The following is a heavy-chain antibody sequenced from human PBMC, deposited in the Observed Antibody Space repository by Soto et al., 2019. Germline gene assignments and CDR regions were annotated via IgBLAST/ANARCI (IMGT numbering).Heavy chain of an antibody. CDR1: GGTFSSYT. D-gene: IGHD5-18*01. Sequence: SVKVSCKSSGGTFSSYTFSWVRQAPGQGLEWMGRIIPMLGIANYAQKFQGRVTITADKSTSIAYMELSSLRSEDTAVYYCANRGYSYGFVIYWGQGTLVTV. CDR3: ANRGYSYGFVIY. CDR2: IIPMLGIA. V-gene: IGHV1-69*02. J-gene: IGHJ4*02.